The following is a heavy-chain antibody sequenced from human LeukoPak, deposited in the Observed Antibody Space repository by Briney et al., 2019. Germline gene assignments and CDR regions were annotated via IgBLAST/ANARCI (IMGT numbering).Heavy chain of an antibody. V-gene: IGHV3-21*01. J-gene: IGHJ5*02. Sequence: PGGSLRLSCAASGFTFGSYSMNWVRQAPGKGLEWVSSISSSSSYIYYADSVKGRFTISRDNAKNSLYLQMNSLRAEDTAVYYCARAGRLPVTWFDPWGQGTLVTVSS. D-gene: IGHD1-14*01. CDR2: ISSSSSYI. CDR1: GFTFGSYS. CDR3: ARAGRLPVTWFDP.